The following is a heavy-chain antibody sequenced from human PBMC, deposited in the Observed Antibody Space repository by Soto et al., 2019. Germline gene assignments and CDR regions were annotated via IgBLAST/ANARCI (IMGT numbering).Heavy chain of an antibody. CDR1: GYTFNSYY. CDR2: INPSGGST. V-gene: IGHV1-46*02. D-gene: IGHD3-3*01. Sequence: ASVKVSCKASGYTFNSYYMHWVRQAPGQGLEWMGIINPSGGSTSYAQKFQGRVTMTRDTSTSTVYMELSSLRSEDTAVYYCARDLNVLQFLEWSQIHGMDVWGQGTTVTVSS. J-gene: IGHJ6*02. CDR3: ARDLNVLQFLEWSQIHGMDV.